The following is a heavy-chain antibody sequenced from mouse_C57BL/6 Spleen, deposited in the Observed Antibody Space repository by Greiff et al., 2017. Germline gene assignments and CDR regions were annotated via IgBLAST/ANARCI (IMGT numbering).Heavy chain of an antibody. CDR2: IYPRSGNT. CDR3: ANYPNYWYFDV. V-gene: IGHV1-81*01. J-gene: IGHJ1*03. Sequence: QVQLQQSGAELARPGASVKLSCKASGYTFTSYGISWVKQRTGQGLEWIGEIYPRSGNTYYNEKFKGKATLTADKSSSTAYMELRSLTSEDSAVXFCANYPNYWYFDVWGTGTTVTVSS. CDR1: GYTFTSYG. D-gene: IGHD5-5*01.